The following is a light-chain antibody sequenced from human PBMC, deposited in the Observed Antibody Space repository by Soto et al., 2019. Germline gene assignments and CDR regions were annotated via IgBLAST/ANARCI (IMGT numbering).Light chain of an antibody. Sequence: QSVLTQPPSASGSPGQSVTISCTGTSSDVGGYKYVSWYQQYPGKAPKLMIYAVNKRPSGVPDRFSGSKSGNTASLTVPGLQAEDEADYYCSSYAGSNNYVFGTGTKVNVL. V-gene: IGLV2-8*01. J-gene: IGLJ1*01. CDR2: AVN. CDR1: SSDVGGYKY. CDR3: SSYAGSNNYV.